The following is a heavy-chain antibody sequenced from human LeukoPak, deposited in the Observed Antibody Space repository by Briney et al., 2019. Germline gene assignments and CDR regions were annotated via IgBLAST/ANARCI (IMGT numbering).Heavy chain of an antibody. CDR1: GFTFDDYG. D-gene: IGHD6-25*01. V-gene: IGHV3-20*04. CDR2: INWNGGST. J-gene: IGHJ6*03. Sequence: GGSLRLSCAASGFTFDDYGMSWVRQAPGKGLEWVSGINWNGGSTGYADSVKGRFTISRDNAKNSLYLQMNSLRADDTAVYYCARFAAGGSYYYYMDAWGKGTTVTVSS. CDR3: ARFAAGGSYYYYMDA.